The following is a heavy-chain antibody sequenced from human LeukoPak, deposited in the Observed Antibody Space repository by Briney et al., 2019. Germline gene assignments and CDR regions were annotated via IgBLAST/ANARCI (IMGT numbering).Heavy chain of an antibody. CDR3: ARGRAARPDY. D-gene: IGHD6-6*01. Sequence: ASVKVSCKASGYTFTGYYMHWVRQAPGQGLEWMGRINPNSGSTNYAQKFQGRVTMTRDTSISTAYMELCRLRSDDTAVYYCARGRAARPDYWGQGTLVTASS. V-gene: IGHV1-2*06. CDR2: INPNSGST. J-gene: IGHJ4*02. CDR1: GYTFTGYY.